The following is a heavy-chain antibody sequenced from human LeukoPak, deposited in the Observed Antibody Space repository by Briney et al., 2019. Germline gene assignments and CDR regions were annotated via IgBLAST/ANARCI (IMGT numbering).Heavy chain of an antibody. CDR2: IYTGGDT. Sequence: GGSLRLSCAASGFTVSSNCMTWVRQAPGKRLEWVAVIYTGGDTYYADSVKGRFTISRDNSKNTVYLQMNRLRTEDTAVYYCTRVETGRGGGWVPFDYWGQGTLVTVSS. J-gene: IGHJ4*02. D-gene: IGHD5-24*01. V-gene: IGHV3-66*02. CDR1: GFTVSSNC. CDR3: TRVETGRGGGWVPFDY.